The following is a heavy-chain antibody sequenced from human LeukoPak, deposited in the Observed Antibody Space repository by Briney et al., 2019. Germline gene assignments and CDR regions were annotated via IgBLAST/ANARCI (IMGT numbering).Heavy chain of an antibody. D-gene: IGHD3-22*01. CDR3: AKSTYYYDSSGYYYSVMAWYYYYYYMDV. CDR1: GFTFSSYA. CDR2: ISGSGGST. V-gene: IGHV3-23*01. Sequence: GGSLRLSCAASGFTFSSYAMSWVRQAPGKGLEWVSAISGSGGSTYYADSVKGRFTISRDNSKNTLYLQMNSLRAEDTAVYYCAKSTYYYDSSGYYYSVMAWYYYYYYMDVWGKGTTVTVSS. J-gene: IGHJ6*03.